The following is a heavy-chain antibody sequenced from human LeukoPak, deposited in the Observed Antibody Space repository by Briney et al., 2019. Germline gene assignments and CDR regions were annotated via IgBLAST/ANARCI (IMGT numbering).Heavy chain of an antibody. CDR1: GFTFTKYW. Sequence: PGGSLRLSCAASGFTFTKYWMTWVRQAPGKGLEWVGNIKQDGSDKNYMDSVKGRFTISRDNTKNSVYLQMSSLRAEDTAVYYCARDPANRSGYYYNAFDIWGQGTMVTVSS. CDR3: ARDPANRSGYYYNAFDI. D-gene: IGHD3-22*01. V-gene: IGHV3-7*01. J-gene: IGHJ3*02. CDR2: IKQDGSDK.